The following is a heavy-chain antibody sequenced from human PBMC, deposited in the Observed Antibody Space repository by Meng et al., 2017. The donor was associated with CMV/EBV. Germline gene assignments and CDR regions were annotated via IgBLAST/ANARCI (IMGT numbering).Heavy chain of an antibody. Sequence: SLSISCAASGFTFISHAMHWVRQAAGKWLEWVAVISYDGSNKYYADSVKGRFTISRDNSKNTLYLQMNSLRAEDTAVYYCARDYTGDYWGQGTLVTVSS. J-gene: IGHJ4*02. V-gene: IGHV3-30*04. CDR3: ARDYTGDY. D-gene: IGHD1-14*01. CDR1: GFTFISHA. CDR2: ISYDGSNK.